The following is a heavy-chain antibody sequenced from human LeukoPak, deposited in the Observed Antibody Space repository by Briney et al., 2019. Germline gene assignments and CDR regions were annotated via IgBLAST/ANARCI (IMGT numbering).Heavy chain of an antibody. CDR2: IYSDGRT. J-gene: IGHJ4*02. CDR1: GFIVSNNY. Sequence: PGGSLRLSCAVSGFIVSNNYMYWVRQAPGKGLEWVSAIYSDGRTYCADSVRGRFTISRDNSKSTLYLQMNSLRAEDTAVYYCSRAGYTYKTRARWGQGTLVTVSS. V-gene: IGHV3-66*01. D-gene: IGHD5-18*01. CDR3: SRAGYTYKTRAR.